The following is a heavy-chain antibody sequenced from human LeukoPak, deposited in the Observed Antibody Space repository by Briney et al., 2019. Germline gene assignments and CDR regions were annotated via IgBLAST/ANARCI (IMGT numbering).Heavy chain of an antibody. D-gene: IGHD3-3*02. J-gene: IGHJ5*02. CDR2: IYTSGST. CDR3: ARGRGLAWFDP. CDR1: GVSFSNYY. Sequence: PSETLSLTCTVSGVSFSNYYWSWIRQPAGKGLEWIGRIYTSGSTNYNPSLKSRVTMSVDTSKNQFPLRLTSVTAADTAVYYCARGRGLAWFDPWGQGTLVTVSS. V-gene: IGHV4-4*07.